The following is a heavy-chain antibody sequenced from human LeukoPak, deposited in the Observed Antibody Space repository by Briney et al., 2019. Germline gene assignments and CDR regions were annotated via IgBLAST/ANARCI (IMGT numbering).Heavy chain of an antibody. CDR1: GGSFSGYY. J-gene: IGHJ3*02. CDR2: INHSGST. V-gene: IGHV4-34*01. D-gene: IGHD3-22*01. Sequence: SETLSLTCAVYGGSFSGYYWSWIRQPPGKGLEWIGEINHSGSTNYNPSLKSRVTISVDTSKNQFSLKLSSVTAADTAVYYCARGRGYYYDSSGYYYAFDIWGQGIMVTVSS. CDR3: ARGRGYYYDSSGYYYAFDI.